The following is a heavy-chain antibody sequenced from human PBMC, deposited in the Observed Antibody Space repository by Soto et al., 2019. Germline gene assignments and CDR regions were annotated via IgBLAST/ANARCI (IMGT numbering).Heavy chain of an antibody. CDR1: AFTVRSNY. CDR2: ISSDGGT. J-gene: IGHJ4*02. CDR3: ARDVIAVAGSADY. D-gene: IGHD6-19*01. V-gene: IGHV3-53*01. Sequence: RLSCAASAFTVRSNYMSWVRQAPGKGLEWVSAISSDGGTYYTDSVKGRFTISRDNFKNTLYLQMNSLTAEDAAVYYCARDVIAVAGSADYWGQGTLVTVSS.